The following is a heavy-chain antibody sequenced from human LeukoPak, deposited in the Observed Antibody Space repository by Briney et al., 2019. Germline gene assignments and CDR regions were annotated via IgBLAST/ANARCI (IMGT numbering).Heavy chain of an antibody. V-gene: IGHV1-2*02. CDR3: ARAQYDFWSGYYDY. D-gene: IGHD3-3*01. CDR1: GYTFTVYY. CDR2: INPNSGGT. J-gene: IGHJ4*02. Sequence: ASVKVSCKASGYTFTVYYMHLVRQAPGQGLEWMGWINPNSGGTNYAQKFQGRVTMTRDTSISTAYLELSRLTSDDTAVYYCARAQYDFWSGYYDYWGQGPLVTVSS.